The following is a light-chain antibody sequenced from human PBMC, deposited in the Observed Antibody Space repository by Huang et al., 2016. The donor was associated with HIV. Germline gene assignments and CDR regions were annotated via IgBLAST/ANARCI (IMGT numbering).Light chain of an antibody. CDR2: SAS. CDR1: QDIIIW. J-gene: IGKJ5*01. Sequence: DIQMTQSPSSVSASEGDIVTITCRTSQDIIIWLACYQQQPREAPTLLIHSASILVSGVPSRFSGSVSGTNFSLTINGLRPDDFATYYCLQADISPRSFGQGTRLDIQ. V-gene: IGKV1-12*01. CDR3: LQADISPRS.